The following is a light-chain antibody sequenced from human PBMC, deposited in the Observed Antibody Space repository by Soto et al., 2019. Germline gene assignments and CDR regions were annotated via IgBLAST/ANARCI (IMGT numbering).Light chain of an antibody. Sequence: EIVMTHSPATLSVSPGERATLSCRASQSVSNNLAWYQQKPGQAPRLLIYGASTRATAIPARFSGSGSGTEFTLTISSRQSEDFAVYFCQQYDNWPYTFGQWTKLEIK. CDR2: GAS. CDR1: QSVSNN. CDR3: QQYDNWPYT. V-gene: IGKV3-15*01. J-gene: IGKJ2*01.